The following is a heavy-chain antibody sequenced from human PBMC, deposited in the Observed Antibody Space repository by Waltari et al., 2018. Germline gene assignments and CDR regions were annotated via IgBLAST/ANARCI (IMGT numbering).Heavy chain of an antibody. CDR1: GFTFSDSE. Sequence: EVQLVESGGGLVQPGGSLRLCWAGFGFTFSDSEMNWVRQAPGKGLEWVSYIGSTGDVIYYADSVKGRFTISRDNAKNSLFLHLSSLTGEDTAVYYCVRRLRWSRAYWGQGTPVTVSS. J-gene: IGHJ4*02. CDR2: IGSTGDVI. CDR3: VRRLRWSRAY. V-gene: IGHV3-48*03. D-gene: IGHD4-17*01.